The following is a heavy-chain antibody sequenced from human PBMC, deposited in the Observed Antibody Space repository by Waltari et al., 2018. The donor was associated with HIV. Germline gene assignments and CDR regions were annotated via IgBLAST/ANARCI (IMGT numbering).Heavy chain of an antibody. D-gene: IGHD6-25*01. CDR2: IIPIFGTT. J-gene: IGHJ6*03. Sequence: QVQLVQSGAEVKKPGSSVKVSCKASGGTFSTYAFSWVRQAPGQGLEWMRGIIPIFGTTNYAQKFQGRLTITADESTTTAYMELSSLRPEDTAVYFCARGGDYFYYMDVWGEGTTVTVSS. CDR3: ARGGDYFYYMDV. CDR1: GGTFSTYA. V-gene: IGHV1-69*01.